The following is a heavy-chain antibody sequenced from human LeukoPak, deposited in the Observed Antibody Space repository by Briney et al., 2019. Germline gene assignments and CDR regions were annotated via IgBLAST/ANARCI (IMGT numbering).Heavy chain of an antibody. J-gene: IGHJ3*02. CDR3: ARDSNYYDSRGNDAFDIWGRGNDAFDI. Sequence: PSETLSLTCTVSGGSISSGSYYWSWIRQPAGKGLEWIGRIYTSGSTNYNPSLKSRVTISVDTSKNQFSLKLSSVTAADTAVYYCARDSNYYDSRGNDAFDIWGRGNDAFDIWGQGTMVTVSS. CDR2: IYTSGST. CDR1: GGSISSGSYY. V-gene: IGHV4-61*02. D-gene: IGHD3-22*01.